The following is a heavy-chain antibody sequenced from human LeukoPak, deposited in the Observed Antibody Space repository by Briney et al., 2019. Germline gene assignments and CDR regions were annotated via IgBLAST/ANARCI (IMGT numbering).Heavy chain of an antibody. CDR2: ISSSSSYI. V-gene: IGHV3-21*01. J-gene: IGHJ4*02. CDR1: GFTFSSYW. CDR3: ARDLTGSAGGY. D-gene: IGHD2-15*01. Sequence: GGSLRLSCAASGFTFSSYWMSWVRQAPGKGLEWVSSISSSSSYIYYADSVKGRFTISRDNAKNSLYLQMNSLRAEDTAVYYCARDLTGSAGGYWGQGTLVTVSS.